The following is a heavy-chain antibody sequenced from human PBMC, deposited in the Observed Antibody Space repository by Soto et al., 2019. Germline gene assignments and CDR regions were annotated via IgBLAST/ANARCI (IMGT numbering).Heavy chain of an antibody. V-gene: IGHV4-34*01. CDR3: ARGDYWIRYYYDSRGCFDY. J-gene: IGHJ4*02. Sequence: SETLSLTCAVYGGSFSGYYWSWIRQPPGKGLEWIGEINHSGSTNYNPSLKSRVTISVDTSKNQFSLKLSSVTAADTAVYYCARGDYWIRYYYDSRGCFDYCGKGTLVTVSS. CDR2: INHSGST. CDR1: GGSFSGYY. D-gene: IGHD3-22*01.